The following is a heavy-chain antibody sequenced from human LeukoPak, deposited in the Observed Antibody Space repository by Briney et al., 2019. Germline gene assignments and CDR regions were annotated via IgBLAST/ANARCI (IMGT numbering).Heavy chain of an antibody. Sequence: GGSLRLSCAASGFTFSTYGMSWVRQAPGKGLEWVSAISDGGSSTYYADSVKGRFTISRDNSKNTLYLQMNSLTAEDTAVYYCAKRVRYGSGNYHFDHWGQGTLVTVSS. CDR3: AKRVRYGSGNYHFDH. CDR1: GFTFSTYG. J-gene: IGHJ4*02. V-gene: IGHV3-23*01. CDR2: ISDGGSST. D-gene: IGHD3-10*01.